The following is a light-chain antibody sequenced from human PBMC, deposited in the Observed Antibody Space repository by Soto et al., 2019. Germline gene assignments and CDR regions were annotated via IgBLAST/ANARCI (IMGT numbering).Light chain of an antibody. Sequence: EILMTQSPATLSVSPGERVTLSCRASQNIHNHLSWFLQKPGQAPRLLMYDAIIRAAGIPARFSGSWSGTEFTLTINSLQSEDFAVYYCQHYDAWPLTLGGGTKVDIK. CDR1: QNIHNH. CDR3: QHYDAWPLT. J-gene: IGKJ4*01. V-gene: IGKV3-15*01. CDR2: DAI.